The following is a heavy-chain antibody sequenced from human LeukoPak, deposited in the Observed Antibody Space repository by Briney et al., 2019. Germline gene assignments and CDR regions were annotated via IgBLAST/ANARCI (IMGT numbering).Heavy chain of an antibody. V-gene: IGHV3-48*04. CDR1: GFMFSIYN. CDR3: ARDGTTVITNYYYGMDV. D-gene: IGHD4-17*01. J-gene: IGHJ6*02. CDR2: IHSSGSTI. Sequence: PGGSLRLSCAASGFMFSIYNMNWVRQAPGKGLEWVSYIHSSGSTIYYADSVKGRFTISRDNAKNSLYLQMNSLRAEDTAVYHCARDGTTVITNYYYGMDVWGQGTTVTVSS.